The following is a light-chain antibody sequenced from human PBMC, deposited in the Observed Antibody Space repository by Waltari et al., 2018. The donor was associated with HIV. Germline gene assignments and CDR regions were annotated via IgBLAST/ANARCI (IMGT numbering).Light chain of an antibody. CDR3: QQYSITPVT. J-gene: IGKJ2*01. CDR2: WAS. CDR1: QSVLYSSNNKNY. Sequence: DIVMTQSPDSLAVSLGERATMNCKSSQSVLYSSNNKNYLAWYQQKPGQPPKLLIYWASTRESGVPGRFSGSGSATDFTLTISSLQAEDVAVYYCQQYSITPVTFGQGTKLEIK. V-gene: IGKV4-1*01.